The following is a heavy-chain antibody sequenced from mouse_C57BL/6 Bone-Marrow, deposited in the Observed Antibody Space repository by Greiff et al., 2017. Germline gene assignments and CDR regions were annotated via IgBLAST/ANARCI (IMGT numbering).Heavy chain of an antibody. CDR2: ISDGGSYT. CDR3: ARDGPRWYFDV. Sequence: EVKLVESGGGLVKPGGSLKLSCAASGFTFSSYAMSWVRQTPEKRLEWVATISDGGSYTYYPDNVKGRFTISRDNAKNHLYLQMSHLKSEDTAMYSCARDGPRWYFDVWGTGTTVTVSS. J-gene: IGHJ1*03. CDR1: GFTFSSYA. V-gene: IGHV5-4*01.